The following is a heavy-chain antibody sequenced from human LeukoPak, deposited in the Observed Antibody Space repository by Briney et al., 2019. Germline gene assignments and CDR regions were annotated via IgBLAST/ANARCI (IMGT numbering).Heavy chain of an antibody. D-gene: IGHD2-2*01. CDR3: ARRYKDMVVVPAVFYFDY. Sequence: SETLSLTCNVSGASLGSDSYSWVWLRQPPGKALEWIGSVYYSGSTYYTPSHKSRVTISVDMSRNHFSLRLNSVAAADTAVYYCARRYKDMVVVPAVFYFDYWGRGILVTVSS. CDR1: GASLGSDSYS. V-gene: IGHV4-39*02. CDR2: VYYSGST. J-gene: IGHJ4*02.